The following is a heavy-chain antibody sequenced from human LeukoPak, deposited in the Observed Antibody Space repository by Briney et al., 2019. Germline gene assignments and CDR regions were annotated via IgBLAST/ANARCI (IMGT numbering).Heavy chain of an antibody. J-gene: IGHJ4*02. CDR3: ASRPIAAAGTRQVDY. Sequence: SETLSLTCAVYGGSFSGYYWSWIRQPPGKGLEWIGEINHSGSTNYNPSLKSRVTISVDTSKNQFSLKLSSVTAADTAVYYYASRPIAAAGTRQVDYWGQGTLVTVSS. CDR2: INHSGST. V-gene: IGHV4-34*01. D-gene: IGHD6-13*01. CDR1: GGSFSGYY.